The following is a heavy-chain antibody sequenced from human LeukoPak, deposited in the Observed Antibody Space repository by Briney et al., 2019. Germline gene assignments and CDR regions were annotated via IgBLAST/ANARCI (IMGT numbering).Heavy chain of an antibody. Sequence: PSETLSLTCSVSGGSIKNYYWSWIRQPPGKGLKWLGNIYFGGTTDYNSSLKSRLTISVDTFKNQLSLNLQSVTAADTATYYCARHRSDTGGKKGVNWFDPWGQGTLVTVSS. CDR2: IYFGGTT. D-gene: IGHD4-23*01. J-gene: IGHJ5*02. V-gene: IGHV4-59*01. CDR1: GGSIKNYY. CDR3: ARHRSDTGGKKGVNWFDP.